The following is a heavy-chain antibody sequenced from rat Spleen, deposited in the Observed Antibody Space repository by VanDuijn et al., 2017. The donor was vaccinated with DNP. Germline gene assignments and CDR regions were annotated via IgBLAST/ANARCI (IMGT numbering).Heavy chain of an antibody. J-gene: IGHJ2*01. CDR3: TRGGTYYFDY. V-gene: IGHV5-27*01. CDR2: MSPTTRSS. CDR1: GFSFRNYY. Sequence: EVQLVESGGGLVQPGRSLKLSCTASGFSFRNYYMAWVRQAPTKGLEWVACMSPTTRSSYYRDSVRGRFTVSRDDATSTLYLQMDSLMSEDTATYYCTRGGTYYFDYWGQGVMVTVSS.